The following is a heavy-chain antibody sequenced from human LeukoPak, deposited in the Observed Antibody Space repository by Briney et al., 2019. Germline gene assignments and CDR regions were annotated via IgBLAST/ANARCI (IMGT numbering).Heavy chain of an antibody. CDR2: IWYDGSKT. D-gene: IGHD1-26*01. CDR3: AKEVGPDLGA. Sequence: GRSLRLSCAASGFTFSSYAIHWVRQPPGKGLEWVAIIWYDGSKTYYAEPVKGRFTISRDNSNNMAYLQMSSLRVEDTAVYFCAKEVGPDLGAWGQGTLVTVSS. V-gene: IGHV3-33*06. CDR1: GFTFSSYA. J-gene: IGHJ4*02.